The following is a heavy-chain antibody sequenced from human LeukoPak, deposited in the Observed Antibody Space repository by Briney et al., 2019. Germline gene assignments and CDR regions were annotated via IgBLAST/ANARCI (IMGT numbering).Heavy chain of an antibody. CDR3: ARLEWDSGDNGYHYSYYMDV. V-gene: IGHV4-4*07. Sequence: SETLSLTCTVSGGSISSYFWSWIRQPAGKGLEWIGRIYTSGSTNYNPSLKSRVTMSVDTSKNQFSLKLSSVTAADTAVYYCARLEWDSGDNGYHYSYYMDVWGNGTTVTVSS. J-gene: IGHJ6*03. CDR1: GGSISSYF. D-gene: IGHD4-23*01. CDR2: IYTSGST.